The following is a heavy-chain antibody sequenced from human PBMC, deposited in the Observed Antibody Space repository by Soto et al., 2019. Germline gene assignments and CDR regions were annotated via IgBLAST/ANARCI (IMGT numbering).Heavy chain of an antibody. Sequence: EVQLLESGGGLVQPGGSLRLSCAASGFTFSSYAMSWVRQAPGKGLEWVSAISGSGGSTYYADSVKGRFTNSRDNSKNALYLQMNGPRAGDAAVYSCAQGGWLGEGGGDYWGQGTLVTVSS. CDR2: ISGSGGST. J-gene: IGHJ4*02. CDR1: GFTFSSYA. D-gene: IGHD3-10*01. CDR3: AQGGWLGEGGGDY. V-gene: IGHV3-23*01.